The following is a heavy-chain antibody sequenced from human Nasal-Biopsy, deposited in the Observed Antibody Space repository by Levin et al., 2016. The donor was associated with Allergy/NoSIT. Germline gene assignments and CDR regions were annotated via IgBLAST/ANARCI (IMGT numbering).Heavy chain of an antibody. J-gene: IGHJ3*02. D-gene: IGHD3-3*01. CDR3: ARRVDTNFCSGHSCRNAFHI. V-gene: IGHV2-5*02. CDR2: IYWDDDK. Sequence: SGPTLVKPTQTLTLTCTVSGFSVSNSGVGVGWIRQSPGKALEWLALIYWDDDKYYSSSLKTRLTITKDSSKNQVVLTMTNMDPADTATYFCARRVDTNFCSGHSCRNAFHIWGQGTMVTVSS. CDR1: GFSVSNSGVG.